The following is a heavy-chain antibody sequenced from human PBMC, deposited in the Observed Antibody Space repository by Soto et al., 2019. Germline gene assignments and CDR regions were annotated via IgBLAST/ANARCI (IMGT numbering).Heavy chain of an antibody. D-gene: IGHD1-26*01. CDR3: AKGPWGGSPPPSIYYFDY. Sequence: PGGSLRLSCAASGFTFSTYVMSWVRQAPGKGLEWVSSISGSGDSTFYADSVKGRFTISRDNSKNTVYLQMNSLRVEDTARYHCAKGPWGGSPPPSIYYFDYWGQGALVTVSS. V-gene: IGHV3-23*01. J-gene: IGHJ4*02. CDR2: ISGSGDST. CDR1: GFTFSTYV.